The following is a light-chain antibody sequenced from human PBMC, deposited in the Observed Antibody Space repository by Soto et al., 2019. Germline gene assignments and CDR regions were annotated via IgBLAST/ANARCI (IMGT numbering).Light chain of an antibody. CDR2: GAS. V-gene: IGKV3-20*01. CDR1: QSVSNNY. J-gene: IGKJ1*01. CDR3: QQYGSSGT. Sequence: EIVLTQSPCTLSLAPWERSTLSCRASQSVSNNYLAWYQQKPGQAPRLLIYGASNRATGIPDRFSGSGSGTDFTLTISRLEPEDFAVYYCQQYGSSGTLGQGTKVDIK.